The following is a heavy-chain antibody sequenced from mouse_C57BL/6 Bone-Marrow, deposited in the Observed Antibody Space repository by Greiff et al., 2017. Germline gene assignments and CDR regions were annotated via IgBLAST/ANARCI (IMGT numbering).Heavy chain of an antibody. CDR3: SRGAFLTTVVATWFAY. J-gene: IGHJ3*01. V-gene: IGHV1-59*01. Sequence: VQLQQPGAELVRPGTSVKLSCKASGYTFTSYWMHWVKQRPGQGLEWIGVIDPSDSYTNYTQKFKGKATLTVDTSSSTAYMQLRSLTSEDSSVSSFSRGAFLTTVVATWFAYLDPLTLFTFSA. CDR1: GYTFTSYW. D-gene: IGHD1-1*01. CDR2: IDPSDSYT.